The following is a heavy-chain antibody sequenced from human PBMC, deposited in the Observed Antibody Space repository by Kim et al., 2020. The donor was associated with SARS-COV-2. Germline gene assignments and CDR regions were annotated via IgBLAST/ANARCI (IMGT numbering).Heavy chain of an antibody. CDR3: SRDLATLVGPVFIWFGEYVGYMDV. Sequence: ASVKVSCKASGYTFTSYYMHWVRQAPGQGLEWMGIINPSGGSTSYAQKFQGRVTMTRDTSTSTVYMELSSLGSEDTAVYYCSRDLATLVGPVFIWFGEYVGYMDVWVKGTTVTVSS. V-gene: IGHV1-46*01. D-gene: IGHD3-10*01. J-gene: IGHJ6*03. CDR1: GYTFTSYY. CDR2: INPSGGST.